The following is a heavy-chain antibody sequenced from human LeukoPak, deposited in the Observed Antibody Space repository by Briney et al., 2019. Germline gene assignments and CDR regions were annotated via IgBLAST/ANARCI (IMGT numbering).Heavy chain of an antibody. D-gene: IGHD4-17*01. CDR3: AREDYGDYSGPFDS. J-gene: IGHJ4*02. CDR1: GFTFSRYA. CDR2: ISYDGSNK. V-gene: IGHV3-30-3*01. Sequence: GGSLRLSCAASGFTFSRYAMHWVRQAPGKGLEWVAVISYDGSNKWYSDSVKGRFTLSRDNSKNTLFLQINSLKAEDTAFYYCAREDYGDYSGPFDSWGQGTLVTVSS.